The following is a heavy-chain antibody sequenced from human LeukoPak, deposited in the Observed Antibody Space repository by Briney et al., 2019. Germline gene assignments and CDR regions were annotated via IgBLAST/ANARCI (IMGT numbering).Heavy chain of an antibody. CDR3: AKKAVGYYYDSSGYYYSYFDY. Sequence: GGSLRLSCAASGFTFSSYAMSWVRQAPGKGLEWVSAISGSGGSTYYADSVKGRFTISRDNSKDTLYLQMNSLRAEDTAVYYCAKKAVGYYYDSSGYYYSYFDYWGQGTLVTVSS. CDR2: ISGSGGST. D-gene: IGHD3-22*01. V-gene: IGHV3-23*01. J-gene: IGHJ4*02. CDR1: GFTFSSYA.